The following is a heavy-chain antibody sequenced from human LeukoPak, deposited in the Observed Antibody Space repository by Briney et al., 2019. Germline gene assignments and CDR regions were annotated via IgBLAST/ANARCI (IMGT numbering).Heavy chain of an antibody. CDR1: GGSFSGYY. V-gene: IGHV4-34*01. Sequence: SETLSLTCAVYGGSFSGYYWTWIRQPPGKGLEWIGEINHSGSSNYNPSLESRVSISVDTSKNHFSLKLSSVTAADTAVYYCARHHGDYVKTYYFDYWGQGTLVTVSS. D-gene: IGHD4-17*01. CDR3: ARHHGDYVKTYYFDY. J-gene: IGHJ4*02. CDR2: INHSGSS.